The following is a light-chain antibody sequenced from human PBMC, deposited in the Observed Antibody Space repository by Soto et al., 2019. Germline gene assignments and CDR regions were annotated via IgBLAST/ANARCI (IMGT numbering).Light chain of an antibody. J-gene: IGKJ1*01. CDR1: QNISSN. V-gene: IGKV3-15*01. Sequence: EIVMTQSPATLSVSPGERATLSCRASQNISSNLAWYQQKPGQAPRLLIDGASTRATGIPARFSGSGSGTEFTLTISSLQSEDFAVYSCQQYNNWLWTFGQGTKVELK. CDR3: QQYNNWLWT. CDR2: GAS.